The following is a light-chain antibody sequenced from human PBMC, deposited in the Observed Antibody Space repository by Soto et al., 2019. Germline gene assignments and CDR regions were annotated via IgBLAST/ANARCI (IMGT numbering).Light chain of an antibody. CDR3: CSYAYTFSV. CDR2: EGT. V-gene: IGLV2-11*01. CDR1: GSDVGDSSH. J-gene: IGLJ3*02. Sequence: QPVLTQPRSVSGSPGQSVTISCTATGSDVGDSSHVSWYQLHPGKAPKLIIYEGTKRPAGVSNRFSGSKSGNTASLTVSGLQAEDEADYFCCSYAYTFSVFGGGTKLTVL.